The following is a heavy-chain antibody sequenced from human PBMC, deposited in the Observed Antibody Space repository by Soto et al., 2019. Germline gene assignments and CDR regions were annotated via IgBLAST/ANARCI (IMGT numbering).Heavy chain of an antibody. Sequence: SISSYYWSWIRQPPGKGLEWIGYIYYSGSTNYNPSLKSRVTISVDTSKNQFSLKLSSVTAADTAVYYCAREDFGYYYYYGMDVWGQGTTVTVSS. D-gene: IGHD3-3*01. CDR2: IYYSGST. CDR3: AREDFGYYYYYGMDV. CDR1: SISSYY. V-gene: IGHV4-59*01. J-gene: IGHJ6*02.